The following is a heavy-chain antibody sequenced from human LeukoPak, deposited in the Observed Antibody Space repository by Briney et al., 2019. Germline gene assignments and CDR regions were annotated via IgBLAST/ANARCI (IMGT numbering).Heavy chain of an antibody. CDR2: INPNSGGT. CDR3: ARAYYGDYSFDI. D-gene: IGHD4-17*01. J-gene: IGHJ3*02. Sequence: GASVKASCKASGYTFTGYYMHWVRQAPGQGLEWMGWINPNSGGTNYAQKFQGRVTMTRDTSISTAYMELSRLRSDDTVVYYCARAYYGDYSFDIWGQGTMVTVSS. CDR1: GYTFTGYY. V-gene: IGHV1-2*02.